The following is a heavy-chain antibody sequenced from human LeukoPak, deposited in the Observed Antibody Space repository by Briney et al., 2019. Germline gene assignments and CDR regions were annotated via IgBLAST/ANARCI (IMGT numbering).Heavy chain of an antibody. V-gene: IGHV3-9*01. Sequence: GGSLRLSCAASGFTFDDYAMHWVRQVPGKGLEWVSGSWNSASIGYADSVKGRFTISRDNAKNSLFLQMNSPRVEDTALYYCAKVIHVSGWGSRSFDFWGQGTLVTVSS. J-gene: IGHJ4*02. CDR1: GFTFDDYA. CDR2: SWNSASI. D-gene: IGHD3-10*01. CDR3: AKVIHVSGWGSRSFDF.